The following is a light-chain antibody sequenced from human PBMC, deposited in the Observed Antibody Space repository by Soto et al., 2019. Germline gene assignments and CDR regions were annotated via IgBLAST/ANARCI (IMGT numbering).Light chain of an antibody. Sequence: QPVLTQPPSVSGAPGQRVTISCTGSSSSIGAGYDVHWYQQLPGTAPKLLIYGNSNRPSGVPDRFSGSKSGTSASLAITGLQAEDEAYYYCQSYDSSLSAHVVFGGGTKLTVL. CDR1: SSSIGAGYD. V-gene: IGLV1-40*01. J-gene: IGLJ2*01. CDR2: GNS. CDR3: QSYDSSLSAHVV.